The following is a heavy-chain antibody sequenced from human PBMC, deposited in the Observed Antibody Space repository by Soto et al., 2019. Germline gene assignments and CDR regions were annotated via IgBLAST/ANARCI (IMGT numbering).Heavy chain of an antibody. CDR2: INAGNGNT. V-gene: IGHV1-3*01. Sequence: ASVKVSCKASGYTFTSYAMHWVRQAPGQRLEWMGWINAGNGNTKYSQKFQGRVTITRDTSASTAYMELSSLRSEDTAVYYCARAKTGGSTPYYYYYYMDVWGQGTTVPVSS. CDR3: ARAKTGGSTPYYYYYYMDV. D-gene: IGHD3-16*01. CDR1: GYTFTSYA. J-gene: IGHJ6*03.